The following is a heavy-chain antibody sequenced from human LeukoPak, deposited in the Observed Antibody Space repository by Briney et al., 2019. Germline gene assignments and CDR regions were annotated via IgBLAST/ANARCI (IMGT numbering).Heavy chain of an antibody. CDR2: IYYSGST. J-gene: IGHJ6*03. V-gene: IGHV4-39*01. CDR3: ARGGVYYYYYYMDV. CDR1: GGSISSNTYY. D-gene: IGHD6-13*01. Sequence: SETLSLTCTVSGGSISSNTYYWGWIRQPPGKGLEWIGSIYYSGSTYYNPSLKSRVTISVDTSKNQFSLKLSSVTAADTAVYYCARGGVYYYYYYMDVWGKGTTVTISS.